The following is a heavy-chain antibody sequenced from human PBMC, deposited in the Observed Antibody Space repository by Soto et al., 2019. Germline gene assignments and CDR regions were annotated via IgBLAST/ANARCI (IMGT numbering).Heavy chain of an antibody. CDR1: GFTFSSYA. CDR2: ISYDGSNK. Sequence: QVQLVESGGGVVQPGRSLRLSCAASGFTFSSYAMHWVRQAPGKGLEWVAVISYDGSNKYYADSVKGRFTISRDNSKNTLYLQMSSLRAEDTAVYYCARELHDDGDYVGGLDYWGQGTLVTVSS. D-gene: IGHD4-17*01. V-gene: IGHV3-30-3*01. CDR3: ARELHDDGDYVGGLDY. J-gene: IGHJ4*02.